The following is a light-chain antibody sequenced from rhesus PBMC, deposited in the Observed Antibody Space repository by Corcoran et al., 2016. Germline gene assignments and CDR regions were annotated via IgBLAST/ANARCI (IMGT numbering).Light chain of an antibody. CDR2: EVS. V-gene: IGKV2-78*01. CDR3: EQTLQTPWT. CDR1: QSLLHSNGYTY. J-gene: IGKJ1*01. Sequence: DIVMTQTPLSLSVTPGEPASISCRSSQSLLHSNGYTYLHWYLQKPGQSPQLLIYEVSHRASGVPDRFSGSGSGTDFTLKISRVEAEVVGVYYCEQTLQTPWTFGQGTKVEIK.